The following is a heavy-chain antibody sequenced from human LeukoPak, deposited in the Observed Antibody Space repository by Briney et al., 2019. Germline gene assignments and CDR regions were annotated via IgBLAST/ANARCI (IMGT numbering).Heavy chain of an antibody. D-gene: IGHD6-19*01. CDR2: INWNGGST. J-gene: IGHJ4*02. CDR1: GFTFDDYG. CDR3: ARVWDIAVAGDYYFDY. V-gene: IGHV3-20*04. Sequence: PGGSLRLSCAASGFTFDDYGMSWVRQAPGKGLEWVSGINWNGGSTGYADSVKGRFTISRDNAKSSLYLQMNSLRAEDTALYYCARVWDIAVAGDYYFDYWGQGTLVTVSS.